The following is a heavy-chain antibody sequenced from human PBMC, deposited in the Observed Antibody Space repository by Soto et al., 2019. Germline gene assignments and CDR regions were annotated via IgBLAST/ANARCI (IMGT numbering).Heavy chain of an antibody. CDR2: INHSGST. D-gene: IGHD3-10*01. CDR1: GGSFSGYY. V-gene: IGHV4-34*01. Sequence: KTSETLSLTCAVYGGSFSGYYWSWIRQPPGKGLEWIGEINHSGSTNYNPSLKSRVTISVDTSKNQFSLKLSSVTAADTAVYYCARATYGSGAEGMDVWGQGTTVTVSS. CDR3: ARATYGSGAEGMDV. J-gene: IGHJ6*02.